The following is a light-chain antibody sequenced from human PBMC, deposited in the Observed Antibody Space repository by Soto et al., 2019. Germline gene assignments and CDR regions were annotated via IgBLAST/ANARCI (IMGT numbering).Light chain of an antibody. J-gene: IGKJ1*01. Sequence: DIQMTQSPSSLSASVGDRVTIICRASQSVSTRLAWYQQKPGKAPKLLIYDASSLESGVPSRFSGSGSGTEFTLTISSLQPDDFATYYCQQYNSYGTFGQGTKVDIK. CDR1: QSVSTR. V-gene: IGKV1-5*02. CDR3: QQYNSYGT. CDR2: DAS.